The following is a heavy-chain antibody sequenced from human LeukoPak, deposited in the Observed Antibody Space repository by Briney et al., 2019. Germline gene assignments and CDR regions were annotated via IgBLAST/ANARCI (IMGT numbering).Heavy chain of an antibody. CDR3: ARAIFRAHDY. V-gene: IGHV3-66*01. Sequence: GGSLRPSCVASGFTVSNNYMTWVRQAPGKGLEWVSLIYSNGATYYADSVKGRFTITRDNSKNTLYLQMNSLRAEDTAVYYCARAIFRAHDYWGQGTLVTVSS. CDR1: GFTVSNNY. J-gene: IGHJ4*02. D-gene: IGHD3-10*01. CDR2: IYSNGAT.